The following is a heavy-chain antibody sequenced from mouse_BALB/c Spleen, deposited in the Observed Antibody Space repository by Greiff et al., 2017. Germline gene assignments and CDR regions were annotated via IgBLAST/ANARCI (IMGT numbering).Heavy chain of an antibody. CDR3: ARSIYYGNYEAY. Sequence: QVQLQQPGAELVKPGASVKLSCKASGYTFTSYWMHWVKQRPGQGLEWIGEINPSNGRTNYNEKFKSKATLTVDKSSSTAYMQLSSLTSEDSAVYYCARSIYYGNYEAYWGQGTLVTVSP. CDR2: INPSNGRT. V-gene: IGHV1S81*02. CDR1: GYTFTSYW. J-gene: IGHJ3*01. D-gene: IGHD2-1*01.